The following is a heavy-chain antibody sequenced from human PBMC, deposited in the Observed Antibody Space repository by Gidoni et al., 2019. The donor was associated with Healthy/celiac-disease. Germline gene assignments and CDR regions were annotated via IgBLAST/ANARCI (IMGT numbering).Heavy chain of an antibody. J-gene: IGHJ4*02. CDR2: INSDGSST. D-gene: IGHD5-18*01. CDR1: GFTFSNYW. V-gene: IGHV3-74*01. Sequence: EVQLVESGGGLVQPGGSLRLSCATSGFTFSNYWMHWVRQAPGKGLVWVSRINSDGSSTTYADSVKGRFTISRDNAKNTLFLQMNSLRAEDTAVYYCARVDTTMVNPDYWGQGTLVTVSS. CDR3: ARVDTTMVNPDY.